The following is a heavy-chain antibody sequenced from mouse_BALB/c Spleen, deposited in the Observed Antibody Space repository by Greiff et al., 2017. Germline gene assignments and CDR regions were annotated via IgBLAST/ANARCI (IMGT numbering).Heavy chain of an antibody. V-gene: IGHV1-14*01. J-gene: IGHJ4*01. CDR2: INPYNDGT. Sequence: EVQLQQSGPELVKPGASVKMSCKASGYTFTSYVMHWVKQKPGQGLEWIGYINPYNDGTKYNEKFKGKATLTSDKSSSTAYMELSSLTSEDSAVYYCARELGDGYYDAMDYWGQGTSVTVAS. CDR3: ARELGDGYYDAMDY. CDR1: GYTFTSYV. D-gene: IGHD2-3*01.